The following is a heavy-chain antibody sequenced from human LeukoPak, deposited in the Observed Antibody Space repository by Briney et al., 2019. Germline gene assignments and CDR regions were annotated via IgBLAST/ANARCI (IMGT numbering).Heavy chain of an antibody. CDR1: GGSISSYY. V-gene: IGHV4-59*01. Sequence: PSETLSLTCSVSGGSISSYYWSWIRQPPGKGLEWFGYIYYSGSTNYKSPLKSRVTMSGDTSKNQFSLKLSSVTAADTAVYYCARTRGQWLRFFDYWGQGTLVTVSS. CDR2: IYYSGST. CDR3: ARTRGQWLRFFDY. D-gene: IGHD5-12*01. J-gene: IGHJ4*02.